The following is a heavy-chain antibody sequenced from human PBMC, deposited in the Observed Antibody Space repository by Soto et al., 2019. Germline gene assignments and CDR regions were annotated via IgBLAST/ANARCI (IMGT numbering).Heavy chain of an antibody. Sequence: PSETLSLTCTVSGGSISSGDYYWSWIRQPPGKGLEWIGYIYYSGSTYFNPSLKSRVTISADTSKNQFSLKLSSVTAADTAVYYCARDRRYCSGGSCRGNYYYGVDVWGQGTTVTVSS. D-gene: IGHD2-15*01. J-gene: IGHJ6*02. CDR1: GGSISSGDYY. V-gene: IGHV4-30-4*01. CDR3: ARDRRYCSGGSCRGNYYYGVDV. CDR2: IYYSGST.